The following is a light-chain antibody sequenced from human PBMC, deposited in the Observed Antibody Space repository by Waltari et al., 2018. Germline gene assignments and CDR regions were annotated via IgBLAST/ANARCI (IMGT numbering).Light chain of an antibody. Sequence: QSALTQPASVSGSPGQSITISCTGTSSAVGSYNLVSWYQQHPGKAPKLMIYEVSKRPSGVSNRFSGSKFGNTASLTISGLQAEDESDYYCCSYAGSNTYVFGTGTKVTVL. J-gene: IGLJ1*01. V-gene: IGLV2-23*02. CDR1: SSAVGSYNL. CDR2: EVS. CDR3: CSYAGSNTYV.